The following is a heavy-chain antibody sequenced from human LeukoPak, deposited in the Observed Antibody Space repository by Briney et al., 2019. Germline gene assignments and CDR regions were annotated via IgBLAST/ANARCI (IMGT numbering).Heavy chain of an antibody. CDR3: ARDVGNCASGTSYFDY. CDR1: GFTFSSHG. V-gene: IGHV3-33*01. CDR2: IWYDGSKK. D-gene: IGHD3-10*01. Sequence: GRSLRLSCAASGFTFSSHGFFWVRQAPGKGLEWVAIIWYDGSKKYYADSVKGRFTISRDDSKNTLYLQMSSLRAEDTAVYYCARDVGNCASGTSYFDYWGRGTQVTVSS. J-gene: IGHJ4*02.